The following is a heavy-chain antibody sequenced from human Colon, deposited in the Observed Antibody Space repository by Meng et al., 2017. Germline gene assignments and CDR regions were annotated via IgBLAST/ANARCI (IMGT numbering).Heavy chain of an antibody. Sequence: QVQLQESGPGLVKASQTLSLSCSVSGASLSTGGYYWGWIRQYPGKGLEWIGYSYYDGSAYYNPSLKNRPTILLDTSKRQFSLRMISVTAADTAIYYCVRGGFGYSVPFDYWGQGILVTVS. CDR2: SYYDGSA. D-gene: IGHD5/OR15-5a*01. V-gene: IGHV4-31*03. J-gene: IGHJ4*02. CDR3: VRGGFGYSVPFDY. CDR1: GASLSTGGYY.